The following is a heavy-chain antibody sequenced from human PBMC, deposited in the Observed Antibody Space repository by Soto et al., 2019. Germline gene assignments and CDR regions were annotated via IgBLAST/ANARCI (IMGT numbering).Heavy chain of an antibody. CDR3: ARDMYSSDYFVKWFEP. CDR1: GFSFSSYA. D-gene: IGHD6-19*01. CDR2: ISKDGMNK. Sequence: QVRLVESGGGVVQPGRSLRLSCTASGFSFSSYAMYWVRQPPGKGLEWVAVISKDGMNKNYADSVKGRVTVSRDNANYSLDLQLNSLRGEDTSMYYRARDMYSSDYFVKWFEPWGQGTLVTVSS. J-gene: IGHJ5*02. V-gene: IGHV3-30*04.